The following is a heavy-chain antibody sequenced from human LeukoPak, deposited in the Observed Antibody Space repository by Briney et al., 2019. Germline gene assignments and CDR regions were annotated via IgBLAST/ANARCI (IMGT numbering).Heavy chain of an antibody. CDR1: GFTFSSYG. CDR3: ARGLAVAIYYYYGMDV. V-gene: IGHV3-33*01. D-gene: IGHD3-9*01. J-gene: IGHJ6*02. CDR2: IWYDGSNK. Sequence: GGSLRLSCAASGFTFSSYGMHWVRQAPGKGLEWVAVIWYDGSNKYYADSVKGRFTISRENSKNTLYLQMNSLRPEDTAVYYCARGLAVAIYYYYGMDVWGQGTTVTVSS.